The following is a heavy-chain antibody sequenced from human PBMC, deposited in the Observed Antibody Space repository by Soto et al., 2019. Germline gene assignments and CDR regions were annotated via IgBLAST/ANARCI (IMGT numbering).Heavy chain of an antibody. V-gene: IGHV3-21*01. D-gene: IGHD2-15*01. Sequence: GGSLRLSCAASGFTFSSYSMNWVRQAPGKGLEWVSSISSSSSYIYYADSVKGRFTISRDNAKNSLYLQMNSLRAEDTAVYYCARDECSGGSCYVVPEYFQHWGQGTLVTVSS. CDR3: ARDECSGGSCYVVPEYFQH. CDR2: ISSSSSYI. CDR1: GFTFSSYS. J-gene: IGHJ1*01.